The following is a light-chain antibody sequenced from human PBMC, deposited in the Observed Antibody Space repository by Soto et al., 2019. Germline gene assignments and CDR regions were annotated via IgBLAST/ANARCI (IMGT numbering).Light chain of an antibody. V-gene: IGKV3-15*01. CDR2: PAS. Sequence: EVVMTQSPATLSVSPGERATLSCRASQSVSGNLAWYQQKPGQAPRLLIYPASTRATGIPVRFSGSGSGTQFTLTISSLQSEDFAVYYCQQYNNWSYTFGPGTQVDIK. CDR1: QSVSGN. J-gene: IGKJ3*01. CDR3: QQYNNWSYT.